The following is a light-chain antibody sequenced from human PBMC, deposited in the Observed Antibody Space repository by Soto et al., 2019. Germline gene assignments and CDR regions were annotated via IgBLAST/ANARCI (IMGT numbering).Light chain of an antibody. J-gene: IGKJ1*01. Sequence: ETVLTQSPGTLSLSPGEGATLSCRASQSLSSNYLAWYQQKPGQAPRLLIYGACSRATGIPDRFSGSGSGADLPLTISTLEPEDFAVYDCQQYGSSPLAFGQGTKVDIK. CDR1: QSLSSNY. V-gene: IGKV3-20*01. CDR3: QQYGSSPLA. CDR2: GAC.